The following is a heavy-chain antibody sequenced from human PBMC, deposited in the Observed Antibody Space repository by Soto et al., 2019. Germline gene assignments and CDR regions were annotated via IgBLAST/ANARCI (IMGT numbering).Heavy chain of an antibody. J-gene: IGHJ5*02. CDR1: GDSIRDGGYY. V-gene: IGHV4-31*03. D-gene: IGHD2-15*01. CDR3: AKAPRPQPTLVVPPGWFDP. CDR2: IYYTGST. Sequence: SETLSLTCTVSGDSIRDGGYYWAWIRQLPGKGLEWLGYIYYTGSTYYNPSLKSRLTISVDMSKSQFSLKLTSLTAADTAVYYCAKAPRPQPTLVVPPGWFDPWGQGIRVTVSS.